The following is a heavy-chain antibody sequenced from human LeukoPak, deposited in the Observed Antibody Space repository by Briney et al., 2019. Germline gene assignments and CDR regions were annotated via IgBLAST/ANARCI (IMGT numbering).Heavy chain of an antibody. Sequence: GGSLTLSCAAVGFTFSTYAMSWFRQSPARGLEWVSSIRGGGDTFYADSVKGRFTLSRDDSRNTVFLQLNNLRVEDTAIYYCAKANWVSNADAVWWGQGTVVTVSS. CDR1: GFTFSTYA. CDR3: AKANWVSNADAVW. V-gene: IGHV3-23*01. D-gene: IGHD1-1*01. J-gene: IGHJ4*02. CDR2: IRGGGDT.